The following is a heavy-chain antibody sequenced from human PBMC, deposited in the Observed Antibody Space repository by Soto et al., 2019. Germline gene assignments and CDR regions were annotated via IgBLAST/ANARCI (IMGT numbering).Heavy chain of an antibody. Sequence: QVQLVQSGAKVKKPGASVKVSCKASGYTFTRYGITWVRQAPGQGLEWMGWISGYNGNTDYAQKLQDRVTMTKDTSTTTAYMELRSLRSDDTAVYYCTRDPLAVAPGLEVDYWGQGTLVTVSS. CDR1: GYTFTRYG. CDR3: TRDPLAVAPGLEVDY. D-gene: IGHD6-19*01. J-gene: IGHJ4*02. V-gene: IGHV1-18*01. CDR2: ISGYNGNT.